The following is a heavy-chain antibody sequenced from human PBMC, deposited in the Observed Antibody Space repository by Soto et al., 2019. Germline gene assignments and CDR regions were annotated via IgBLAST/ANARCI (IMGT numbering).Heavy chain of an antibody. V-gene: IGHV4-31*03. Sequence: KLSEALYLTCSFSVGSIIIGGYYWSWIRHHPGKGLEWIWYIYYIGSTYYNPSLKSRVTISVDTSKNHFSLKLSSVTAADTAVYYCARLDAGYSYGLFPPGFDYWGQGTLVTVSS. CDR3: ARLDAGYSYGLFPPGFDY. CDR1: VGSIIIGGYY. D-gene: IGHD5-18*01. J-gene: IGHJ4*02. CDR2: IYYIGST.